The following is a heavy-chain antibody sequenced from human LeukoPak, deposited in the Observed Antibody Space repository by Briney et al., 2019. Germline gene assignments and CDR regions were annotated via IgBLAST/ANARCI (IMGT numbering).Heavy chain of an antibody. CDR3: ARISGNYYGDAFDY. CDR2: ISSGSDHI. CDR1: GFTFSAYS. D-gene: IGHD1-26*01. J-gene: IGHJ4*02. V-gene: IGHV3-21*04. Sequence: GGSLRLSCAASGFTFSAYSMNWVRQAPGKGLEWVSFISSGSDHIYYADSLQGRFTISRDNAKNSLYLQMNSLRAEDTAVYYCARISGNYYGDAFDYWGQGTLVTVSS.